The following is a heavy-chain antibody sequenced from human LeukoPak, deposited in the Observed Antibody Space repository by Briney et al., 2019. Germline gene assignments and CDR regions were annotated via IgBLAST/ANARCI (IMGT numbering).Heavy chain of an antibody. Sequence: SETLSLTCTVSGYSISSGYYWGRIRQPPGKGLEWIGSIYHSGSTYYNPSLKSRVTISVDTSKNQFSLKLSSVTAADTAVYYCAIVGGSGTDFDYWGQGTLVTVSS. J-gene: IGHJ4*02. V-gene: IGHV4-38-2*02. CDR1: GYSISSGYY. CDR3: AIVGGSGTDFDY. CDR2: IYHSGST. D-gene: IGHD3-10*01.